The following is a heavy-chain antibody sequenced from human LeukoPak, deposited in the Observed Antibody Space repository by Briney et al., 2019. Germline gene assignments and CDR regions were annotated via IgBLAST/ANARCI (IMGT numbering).Heavy chain of an antibody. CDR2: INPSGGST. D-gene: IGHD1-1*01. CDR1: GYTFTSYY. V-gene: IGHV1-46*01. Sequence: GASVKVSCKASGYTFTSYYMHWVRQAPGQGLEWMGIINPSGGSTSYAQKFQGRVTMTEDTSTDTAYMELSSLRSEDTAVYYCATDRYPKDYFDYWGQGTLVTVSS. J-gene: IGHJ4*02. CDR3: ATDRYPKDYFDY.